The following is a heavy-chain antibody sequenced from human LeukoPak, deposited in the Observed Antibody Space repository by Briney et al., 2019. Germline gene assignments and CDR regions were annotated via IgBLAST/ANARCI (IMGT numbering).Heavy chain of an antibody. CDR2: LSYDGSNE. J-gene: IGHJ6*02. CDR3: AKAESLYYYYGMDV. CDR1: GFSFSTYG. Sequence: GGSLRLSCAASGFSFSTYGMHWVRQAPGKGLEWVAVLSYDGSNEYYTDSVKGRFTISRDNSKNTLYLQMNSLRGEDTAVYYCAKAESLYYYYGMDVWGQGTTVTVSS. V-gene: IGHV3-30*18.